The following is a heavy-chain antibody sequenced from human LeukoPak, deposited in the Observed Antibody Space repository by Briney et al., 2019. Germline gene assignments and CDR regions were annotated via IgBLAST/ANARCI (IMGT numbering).Heavy chain of an antibody. D-gene: IGHD1-7*01. CDR1: GFTFSAYS. Sequence: QTGGSLRLSCAASGFTFSAYSMNWVRQAPGQGLEWVSSITGSSTNIKYADSVKGRFTISRDNSKNTLYLQMNSLRAEDTAVYYCAKGDLTGTTPMDVWGKGTTVTVSS. J-gene: IGHJ6*03. V-gene: IGHV3-23*01. CDR3: AKGDLTGTTPMDV. CDR2: ITGSSTNI.